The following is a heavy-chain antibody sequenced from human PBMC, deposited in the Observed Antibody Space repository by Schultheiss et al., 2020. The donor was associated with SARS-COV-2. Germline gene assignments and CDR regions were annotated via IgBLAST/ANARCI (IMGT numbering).Heavy chain of an antibody. CDR2: IIPILGIA. J-gene: IGHJ6*02. V-gene: IGHV1-69*04. CDR1: GGTFSSYA. Sequence: SVKVSCKASGGTFSSYAISWVRQAPGQGLEWMGRIIPILGIANYAQKFQGRVTITADKSTSTAYMELSSLRSEDTAVYYCAREGTNYYGMDVWGQGTTVTVSS. D-gene: IGHD3-10*01. CDR3: AREGTNYYGMDV.